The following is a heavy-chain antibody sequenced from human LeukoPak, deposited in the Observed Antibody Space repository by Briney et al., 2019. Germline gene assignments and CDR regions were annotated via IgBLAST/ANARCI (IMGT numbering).Heavy chain of an antibody. V-gene: IGHV3-23*01. J-gene: IGHJ2*01. D-gene: IGHD3-9*01. Sequence: HPGGSLRLSCAASGFTFSSYAMSWVRQAPGKGLEWVSAISGNGGNTYYADSVKGRFTISRDNSKNTLFLQMNSLRAEDTAVYFCAKVPHDILPDGEAIQDLWGRGTLVTVSS. CDR3: AKVPHDILPDGEAIQDL. CDR2: ISGNGGNT. CDR1: GFTFSSYA.